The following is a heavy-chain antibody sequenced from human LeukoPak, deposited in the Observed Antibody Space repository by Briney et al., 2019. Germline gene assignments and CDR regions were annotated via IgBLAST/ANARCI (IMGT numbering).Heavy chain of an antibody. J-gene: IGHJ5*02. CDR1: GDSISSTTYD. D-gene: IGHD2-15*01. CDR2: IYYTGIT. Sequence: SETLSLTCTVSGDSISSTTYDWGWIRQPPGKGLEWIGSIYYTGITYYNPSLKSRVTMSIDTSENQFSLNLNSVTTADTAVYYCARGFRYCSGGSCYPGVNWFDPWGQGNLVTVSS. V-gene: IGHV4-39*01. CDR3: ARGFRYCSGGSCYPGVNWFDP.